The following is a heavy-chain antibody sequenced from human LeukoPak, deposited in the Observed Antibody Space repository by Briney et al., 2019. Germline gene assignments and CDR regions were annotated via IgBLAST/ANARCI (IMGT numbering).Heavy chain of an antibody. CDR2: ISGSGGTT. D-gene: IGHD5-12*01. CDR3: AKHSGYTYEYYFDY. J-gene: IGHJ4*02. CDR1: GFTFSSYA. V-gene: IGHV3-23*01. Sequence: GGSLRLSCAASGFTFSSYAMSWVRQAPGKGLEWVSSISGSGGTTYHADSVKGRFTVSRDNSKNTLYLQMNSLRAEDTAVYYCAKHSGYTYEYYFDYWGQGTLVTVSS.